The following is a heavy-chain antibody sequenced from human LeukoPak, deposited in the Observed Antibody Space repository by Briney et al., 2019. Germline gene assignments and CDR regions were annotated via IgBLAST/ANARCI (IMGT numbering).Heavy chain of an antibody. CDR3: ARDLRFDY. V-gene: IGHV4-61*01. D-gene: IGHD3-9*01. CDR1: GGSISSGNYY. J-gene: IGHJ4*02. Sequence: SETLSLTCTVSGGSISSGNYYWSWIRQPPGKGLEWIGYIYYSGSTNYNPSLKSRVTISVDTSKNQFSPKLSSVTAADTAVYYCARDLRFDYWGQGTLVTVSS. CDR2: IYYSGST.